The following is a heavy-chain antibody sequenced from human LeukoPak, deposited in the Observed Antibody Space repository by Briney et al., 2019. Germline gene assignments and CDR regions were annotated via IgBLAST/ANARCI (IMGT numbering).Heavy chain of an antibody. D-gene: IGHD3-10*02. V-gene: IGHV3-23*01. Sequence: GGSLRLSCAASGFTFSSYAMSWVRQAPGKGLEWVSSITGSGGTTYYTDSLKGRFTISRGNSKNTLYLQMTSLRAEDTALYYCAKYYVTTRPPFDYWGQGTLVTVSS. J-gene: IGHJ4*02. CDR2: ITGSGGTT. CDR1: GFTFSSYA. CDR3: AKYYVTTRPPFDY.